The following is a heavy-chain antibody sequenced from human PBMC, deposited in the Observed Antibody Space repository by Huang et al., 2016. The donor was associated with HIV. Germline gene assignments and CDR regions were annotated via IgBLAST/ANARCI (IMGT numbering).Heavy chain of an antibody. CDR3: ARDWSFGSSTSPAD. Sequence: QVQLVQSGAEVKNPGASVRVSCKASGYTFTDSKIHWVRQAPGQGIEWMGWINPKRGGTIYAQRFQGRITMTRDTTISTVHMDLRRIQSDDTAVYFCARDWSFGSSTSPADWGQGTLVTVSS. J-gene: IGHJ4*02. CDR1: GYTFTDSK. D-gene: IGHD6-6*01. V-gene: IGHV1-2*02. CDR2: INPKRGGT.